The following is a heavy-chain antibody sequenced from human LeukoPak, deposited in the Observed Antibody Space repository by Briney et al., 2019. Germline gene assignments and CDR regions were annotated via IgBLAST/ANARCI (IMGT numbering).Heavy chain of an antibody. CDR2: MNPNSGNT. V-gene: IGHV1-8*03. D-gene: IGHD5-12*01. J-gene: IGHJ4*02. Sequence: ASVKVSCKASGYTFTSYGMNWVRQAPGQGLEWMGCMNPNSGNTGYAENFQGRVTFTRDTSIRTAYMELSSLRSEDTAVYYCVRGASRSFDYWGQGTLVTVSS. CDR3: VRGASRSFDY. CDR1: GYTFTSYG.